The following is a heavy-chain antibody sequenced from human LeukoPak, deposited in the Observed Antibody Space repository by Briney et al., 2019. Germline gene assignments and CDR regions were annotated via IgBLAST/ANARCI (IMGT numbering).Heavy chain of an antibody. CDR3: ARDRSNVGATYYYYYGMDV. D-gene: IGHD1-26*01. CDR2: IYSGGST. V-gene: IGHV3-66*01. J-gene: IGHJ6*02. Sequence: GGSLRLSCAASGFTVSSNYMSWVRQAPGKGLEWVSVIYSGGSTYYADSVKGRFTISRGNSKNTLYLQMNSLRAEDTAVYYCARDRSNVGATYYYYYGMDVWGQGTTVTVSS. CDR1: GFTVSSNY.